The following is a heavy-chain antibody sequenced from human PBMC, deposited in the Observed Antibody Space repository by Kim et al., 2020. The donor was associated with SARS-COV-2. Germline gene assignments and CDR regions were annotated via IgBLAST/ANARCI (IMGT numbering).Heavy chain of an antibody. CDR1: SFIFSGYT. CDR2: VSNDGSNV. D-gene: IGHD3-10*01. J-gene: IGHJ3*02. Sequence: GGSLRLSCEASSFIFSGYTMSWVRQAPGKGLEWISFVSNDGSNVYYADSVKGRFSISRDNPKNTLFLEMKSLRVEDTAVYYCARGLTMIRGLIPDVFDIWGQGTMVTVSS. V-gene: IGHV3-30*04. CDR3: ARGLTMIRGLIPDVFDI.